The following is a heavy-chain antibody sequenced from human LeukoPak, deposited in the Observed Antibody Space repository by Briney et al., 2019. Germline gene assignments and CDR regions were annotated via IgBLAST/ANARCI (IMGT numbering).Heavy chain of an antibody. J-gene: IGHJ4*02. V-gene: IGHV3-23*01. CDR3: AKRGGSYDFWSGYRYYFDY. D-gene: IGHD3-3*01. CDR2: ISGSGGST. Sequence: GGSLRLSCAASGFTFSSYAMSWVRQAPGKGLEWVSAISGSGGSTYYADSVKGRFTISRDNSKNTLYLQMNSLRAEDTAVYYCAKRGGSYDFWSGYRYYFDYWGQGTLVTVSS. CDR1: GFTFSSYA.